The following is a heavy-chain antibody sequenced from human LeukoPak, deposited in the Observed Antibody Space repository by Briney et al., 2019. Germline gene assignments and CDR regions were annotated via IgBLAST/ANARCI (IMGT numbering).Heavy chain of an antibody. CDR3: ARARRSGYYDILTGYVDY. Sequence: GASGKVSCKASGGTFISYAISWVRQAPGQGLEWVGGIIPIFGTANYAQKFQGRVTITADESTSTAYMELSSLRSEDTAVYYCARARRSGYYDILTGYVDYWGQGTLVTVSS. J-gene: IGHJ4*02. CDR2: IIPIFGTA. CDR1: GGTFISYA. D-gene: IGHD3-9*01. V-gene: IGHV1-69*01.